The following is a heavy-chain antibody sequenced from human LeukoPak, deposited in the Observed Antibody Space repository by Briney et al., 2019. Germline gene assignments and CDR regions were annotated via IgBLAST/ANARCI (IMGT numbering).Heavy chain of an antibody. V-gene: IGHV3-74*01. CDR3: ARARGNTYGYFEY. CDR2: INGDASST. J-gene: IGHJ4*02. D-gene: IGHD5-18*01. CDR1: GLTLSGYW. Sequence: GGSLRPSCAASGLTLSGYWMHWVRQAPGKGLVWVSRINGDASSTSYADSVKGRFTISRDNAKSTLYLQMNSLRVEDTAVYYCARARGNTYGYFEYLGQGTLVTVSS.